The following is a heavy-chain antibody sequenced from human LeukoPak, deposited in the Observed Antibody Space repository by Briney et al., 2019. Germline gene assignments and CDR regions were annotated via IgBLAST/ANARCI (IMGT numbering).Heavy chain of an antibody. V-gene: IGHV4-59*01. CDR2: IYYSRST. J-gene: IGHJ5*02. D-gene: IGHD2-15*01. Sequence: SETLSLTCTVSVGSISTYYWSWIRQPPGKGLEWLGYIYYSRSTIYNPSLKSRVTISVDTSKNQFSLNLTSVTAADTAVYYCARDMGCSGGSCFSHWFDPWGQGTLVTVSS. CDR1: VGSISTYY. CDR3: ARDMGCSGGSCFSHWFDP.